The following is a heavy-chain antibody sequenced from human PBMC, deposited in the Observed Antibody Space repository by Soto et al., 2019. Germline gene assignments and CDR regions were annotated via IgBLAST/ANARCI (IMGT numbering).Heavy chain of an antibody. CDR3: ASKWAGWDCFDF. CDR2: INQSGST. D-gene: IGHD2-8*01. CDR1: GGSFSGYY. J-gene: IGHJ4*02. V-gene: IGHV4-34*01. Sequence: QVQLQQWGAGLLKPSETLSLTSAVYGGSFSGYYWSWIRQPPGKGLEWIGEINQSGSTNYNPSLKSRATISVDASMNQFSLKLSAVTAADTAVYYCASKWAGWDCFDFWGQGTLVTVSS.